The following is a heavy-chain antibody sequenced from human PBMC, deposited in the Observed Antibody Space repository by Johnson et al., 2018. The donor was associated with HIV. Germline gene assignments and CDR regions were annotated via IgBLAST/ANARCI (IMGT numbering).Heavy chain of an antibody. V-gene: IGHV3-11*01. Sequence: QVQLVESGGGLVKPGGSLRLSCAASGFTFSDYYMSWIRQAPGKGLEWVSYISSSGSTIYYADSVKGRFTISRDNAKNSLYLQMNSLRAEDTAVYYCTTDHDSSSWYHDAFDIWGQGTMVTVSS. CDR3: TTDHDSSSWYHDAFDI. CDR1: GFTFSDYY. CDR2: ISSSGSTI. D-gene: IGHD6-13*01. J-gene: IGHJ3*02.